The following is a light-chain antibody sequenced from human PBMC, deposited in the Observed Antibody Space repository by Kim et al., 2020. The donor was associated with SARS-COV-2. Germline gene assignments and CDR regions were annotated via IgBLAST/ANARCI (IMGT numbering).Light chain of an antibody. CDR3: QQRGTWPHT. CDR2: DAS. J-gene: IGKJ2*01. V-gene: IGKV3-11*01. CDR1: QTVYIF. Sequence: SLSPRERATRSSRASQTVYIFLAWYQQKPGQPPRLLVYDASNRATGIPARFSGSGSGTDFTLTIGSLEPEDSAVYYCQQRGTWPHTFGQGTKPEI.